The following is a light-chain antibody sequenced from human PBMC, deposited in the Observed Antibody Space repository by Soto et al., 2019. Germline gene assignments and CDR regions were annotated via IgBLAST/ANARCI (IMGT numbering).Light chain of an antibody. V-gene: IGKV1-39*01. CDR2: SSS. J-gene: IGKJ1*01. Sequence: DIHVTQSPSSLSASVGDRVTLTCRTSQHVATYLNWYQQKSGRAPTLLIYSSSGLQPGVSPRFSGSGSGTDFTLTISSLQSEDFATYFCQQTYSVPPTLGQGTTVDFK. CDR1: QHVATY. CDR3: QQTYSVPPT.